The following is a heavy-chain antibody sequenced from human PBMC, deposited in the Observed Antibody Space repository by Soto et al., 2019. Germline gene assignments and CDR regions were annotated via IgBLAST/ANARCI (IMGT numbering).Heavy chain of an antibody. J-gene: IGHJ5*02. Sequence: QVQLVQSGAEVKKPGASVKVSCKTSGYTFTSNDIYWLRQATGQGLEWMGWMNPKTGDSNSAEKFQGRLRMPRNTSITTAYMELSSLRSEDTAVYYCARGRPGVGIKRGWFDPGGQGTLVTVST. CDR2: MNPKTGDS. CDR1: GYTFTSND. V-gene: IGHV1-8*01. D-gene: IGHD3-10*01. CDR3: ARGRPGVGIKRGWFDP.